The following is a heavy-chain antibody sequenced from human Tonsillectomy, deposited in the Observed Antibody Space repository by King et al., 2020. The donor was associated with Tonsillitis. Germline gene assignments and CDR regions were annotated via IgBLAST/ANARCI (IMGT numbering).Heavy chain of an antibody. CDR1: GFTFSSYA. CDR3: ATGRPMVRGVRGYFDY. V-gene: IGHV3-23*04. CDR2: ISGSGGST. D-gene: IGHD3-10*01. Sequence: VQLVESGGGLVQPGGSLRLSCAASGFTFSSYAMSWVRQAPGKGLEWVSAISGSGGSTYYADSVKGRFTISRDNSKNTLYLQMNSLRAEDTAVYYCATGRPMVRGVRGYFDYWGQGPLVTVSS. J-gene: IGHJ4*02.